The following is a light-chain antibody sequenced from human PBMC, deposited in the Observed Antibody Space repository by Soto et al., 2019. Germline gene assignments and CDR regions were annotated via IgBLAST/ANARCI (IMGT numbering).Light chain of an antibody. Sequence: EIVLTQSPATLSLSPGERATLSCRASQSVGSYLAWYQQKPGQAPRLLIYDASNRATGIPARFSGSGSGTDFTITISSLEPEDFAVYYCQQRSNWSFTFGPGTKVDIK. J-gene: IGKJ3*01. CDR1: QSVGSY. CDR3: QQRSNWSFT. CDR2: DAS. V-gene: IGKV3-11*01.